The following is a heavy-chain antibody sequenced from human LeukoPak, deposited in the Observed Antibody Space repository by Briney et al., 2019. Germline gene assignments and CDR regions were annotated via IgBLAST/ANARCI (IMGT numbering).Heavy chain of an antibody. D-gene: IGHD3-9*01. Sequence: GGSLRLACAASGYIYWSYSMSWVRPAPGKGLEWVSGISGNGGSTYHADSVKGRFTISRDNSKNTLYLQMNSLRAEDTAVYYCAKWQAYDILTGYGMDVWGQGTTVTVSS. CDR2: ISGNGGST. CDR3: AKWQAYDILTGYGMDV. CDR1: GYIYWSYS. V-gene: IGHV3-23*01. J-gene: IGHJ6*02.